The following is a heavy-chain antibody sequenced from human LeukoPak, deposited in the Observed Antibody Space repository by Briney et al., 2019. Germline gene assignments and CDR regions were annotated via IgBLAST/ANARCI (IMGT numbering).Heavy chain of an antibody. V-gene: IGHV4-59*01. CDR2: IYYSGST. J-gene: IGHJ4*02. CDR3: ARAPIYDILTGYSNPLDY. D-gene: IGHD3-9*01. Sequence: SETLSLTCTVSGGSISSYYWSWIRQPPGKGLEWIGYIYYSGSTNYNPSLKSRVTISVDTSKNQFSLKLSSVTAADTAVYYCARAPIYDILTGYSNPLDYWGQGTLVTVSS. CDR1: GGSISSYY.